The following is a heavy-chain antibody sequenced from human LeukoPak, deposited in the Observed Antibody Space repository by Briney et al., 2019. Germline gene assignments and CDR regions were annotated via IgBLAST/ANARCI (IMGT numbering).Heavy chain of an antibody. J-gene: IGHJ4*02. CDR2: VTGSYTT. CDR1: GFTFSSYD. CDR3: ARGQTYFDY. Sequence: GVLRLSCAASGFTFSSYDMSWVRQAPGEGLEWVSAVTGSYTTFYADSVKGRFTISRDNSKNTVYLQMHSLRAEDTAVYYCARGQTYFDYWGQGTLVTVSS. V-gene: IGHV3-23*01.